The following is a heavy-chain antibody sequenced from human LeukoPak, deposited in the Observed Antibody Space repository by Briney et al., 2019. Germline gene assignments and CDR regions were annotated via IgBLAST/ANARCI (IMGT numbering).Heavy chain of an antibody. V-gene: IGHV3-9*01. CDR1: GFTFDDYA. Sequence: GGSLRLSCAASGFTFDDYAMHWVRQAPGKGLEWVSGISWNSGSIGYADSVKGRFTISRDNAKNSLYLQMNSLKTEDTAVYYCARSDSYAAFDIWGQGTMVTVSS. CDR3: ARSDSYAAFDI. J-gene: IGHJ3*02. CDR2: ISWNSGSI. D-gene: IGHD3-16*01.